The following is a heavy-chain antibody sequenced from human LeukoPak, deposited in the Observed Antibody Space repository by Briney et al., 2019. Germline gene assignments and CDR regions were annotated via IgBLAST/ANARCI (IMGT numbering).Heavy chain of an antibody. CDR1: RFTFSSYS. CDR3: TKGARELDF. J-gene: IGHJ4*02. D-gene: IGHD1-1*01. CDR2: ITDSGGDT. V-gene: IGHV3-23*01. Sequence: PGGSLRLSCAASRFTFSSYSMGWVRQAPGKGLDWVSAITDSGGDTFYADSVKGRFTISRDNSKNTLYLQMNTLRAEDTAVYYCTKGARELDFWGQGALVTASS.